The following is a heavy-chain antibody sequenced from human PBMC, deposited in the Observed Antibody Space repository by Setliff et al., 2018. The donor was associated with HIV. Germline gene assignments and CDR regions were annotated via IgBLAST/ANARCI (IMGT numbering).Heavy chain of an antibody. D-gene: IGHD3-16*01. V-gene: IGHV3-73*01. Sequence: LRLSCTASGFMFSGSAIHWVRQTSGKGLEWIGRIRSRANDYATEYAVSTKGRFIISRDDSRGSSHLQMNSLEIEDTAVYYCTRLGEAGFEYCMDVWGKGTTVTVSS. CDR1: GFMFSGSA. CDR3: TRLGEAGFEYCMDV. J-gene: IGHJ6*03. CDR2: IRSRANDYAT.